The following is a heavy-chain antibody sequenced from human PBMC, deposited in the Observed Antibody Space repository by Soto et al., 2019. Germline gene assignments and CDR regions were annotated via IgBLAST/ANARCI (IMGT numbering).Heavy chain of an antibody. J-gene: IGHJ1*01. D-gene: IGHD2-2*01. CDR3: ARDCSSSSCYGYFQH. CDR2: ISGSGSTI. Sequence: QVQLVESGGGLVKPGGSLRLSCAASGFTFSDYYMSWIRQAPGKGLEWVSHISGSGSTIYFADSVKGRFTISRDNAKNSLYLQMNSLRSEDTAGYYCARDCSSSSCYGYFQHWGQGTRVTVSS. V-gene: IGHV3-11*01. CDR1: GFTFSDYY.